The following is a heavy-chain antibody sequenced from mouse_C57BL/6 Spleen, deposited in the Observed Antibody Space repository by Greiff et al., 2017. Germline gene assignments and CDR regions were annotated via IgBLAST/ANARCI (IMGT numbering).Heavy chain of an antibody. D-gene: IGHD4-1*01. V-gene: IGHV1-64*01. Sequence: QVQLQQPGAELVKPGASVKLSCKASGYTFTSYWMHWVKQRPGQGLEWIGMIHPNSGSTNYNEKFKSKATLTVDKSSSTAYMQLSSLTSEDSAVYYCARETTGTCFDYWGQGTTLTVSS. J-gene: IGHJ2*01. CDR2: IHPNSGST. CDR3: ARETTGTCFDY. CDR1: GYTFTSYW.